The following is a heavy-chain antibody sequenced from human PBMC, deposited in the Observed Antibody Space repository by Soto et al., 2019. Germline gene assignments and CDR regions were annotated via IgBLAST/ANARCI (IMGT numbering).Heavy chain of an antibody. CDR2: IYYSGST. CDR1: GGSISSGGYY. J-gene: IGHJ4*02. Sequence: QVQLQESGPGLVKPSQTLSLTCTVSGGSISSGGYYWSRIRQHPGKGLEWIGYIYYSGSTYYNPSLKSRVTISVDTSKNQFSLKLSSVTAADTAVYYCARGPYDSSGYHPFQPFDYWGQGTLVTVSS. V-gene: IGHV4-31*03. CDR3: ARGPYDSSGYHPFQPFDY. D-gene: IGHD3-22*01.